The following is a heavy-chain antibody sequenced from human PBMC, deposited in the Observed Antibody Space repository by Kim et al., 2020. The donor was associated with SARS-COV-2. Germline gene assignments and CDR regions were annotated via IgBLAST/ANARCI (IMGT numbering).Heavy chain of an antibody. Sequence: GGSLRLSCAASGFTFSSYAMSWVRQAPGKGLEWVSAISGSGGSTYYADSVKGRFTIPRDNSKNTLYLQMNSLRAEDTAVYYCAKNSGSTHYYYYMDVWGKGTTVTVSS. D-gene: IGHD2-2*01. CDR3: AKNSGSTHYYYYMDV. CDR2: ISGSGGST. CDR1: GFTFSSYA. V-gene: IGHV3-23*01. J-gene: IGHJ6*03.